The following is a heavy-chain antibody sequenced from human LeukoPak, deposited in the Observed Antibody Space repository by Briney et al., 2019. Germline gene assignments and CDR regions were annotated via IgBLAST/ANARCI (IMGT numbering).Heavy chain of an antibody. D-gene: IGHD2-2*01. J-gene: IGHJ4*02. V-gene: IGHV4-59*01. CDR1: GGSISTYY. Sequence: PSETLSLTCTVSGGSISTYYWTWIRQPPGMGLEWIGFVYYSGNTNYNPSLKSRVAISIDTFKNQFSLRLNSVTAADTAVYYCARFGSAVALEYWGQGALVTVSS. CDR2: VYYSGNT. CDR3: ARFGSAVALEY.